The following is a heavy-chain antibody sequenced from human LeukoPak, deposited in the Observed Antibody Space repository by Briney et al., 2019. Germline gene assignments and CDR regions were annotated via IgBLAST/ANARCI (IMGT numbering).Heavy chain of an antibody. J-gene: IGHJ4*02. Sequence: PGGSLRLSCAASGFTFSSYSMNWVRQAPGKGLEWVSSISSSSSYIYYADSVKGRFTISRDNAKNSLYLQMNSLRAEDTAVYYCARVQLEHGAADYWGQGTLVTVSS. CDR3: ARVQLEHGAADY. CDR1: GFTFSSYS. D-gene: IGHD1-1*01. V-gene: IGHV3-21*01. CDR2: ISSSSSYI.